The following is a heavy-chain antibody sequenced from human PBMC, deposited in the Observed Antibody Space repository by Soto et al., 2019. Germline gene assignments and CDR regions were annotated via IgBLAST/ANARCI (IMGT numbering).Heavy chain of an antibody. CDR2: FDPEEAET. V-gene: IGHV1-24*01. Sequence: ASVKVSCKVSGYTLTELSMHWVRQAPGKGLEWMGGFDPEEAETTYAQKFQGRVSMTEDTSTDTAYMELSSLRSEDTAVYYCATTVDYGGNSGWFDPWGQGTLVTVSS. CDR1: GYTLTELS. J-gene: IGHJ5*02. CDR3: ATTVDYGGNSGWFDP. D-gene: IGHD4-17*01.